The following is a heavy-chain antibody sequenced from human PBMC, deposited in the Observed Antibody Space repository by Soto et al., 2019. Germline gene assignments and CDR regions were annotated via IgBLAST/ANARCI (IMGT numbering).Heavy chain of an antibody. CDR3: ARQSYYYGMDA. CDR1: GFTFSIYR. V-gene: IGHV3-74*01. J-gene: IGHJ6*02. CDR2: INSDGSST. Sequence: GGSLRLSCAASGFTFSIYRMHWVRQAPGKGLVWVSRINSDGSSTSYADSVKGRFTISRDNAKNTLYLQMNSLRAEDTAVYYCARQSYYYGMDAWGQGTTVTVSS.